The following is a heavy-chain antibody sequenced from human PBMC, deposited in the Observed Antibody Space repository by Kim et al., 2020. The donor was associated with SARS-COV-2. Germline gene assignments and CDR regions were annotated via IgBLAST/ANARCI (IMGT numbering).Heavy chain of an antibody. CDR1: GGSISSSSYY. D-gene: IGHD6-19*01. Sequence: SETLSLTCTVSGGSISSSSYYWGWIRQPPGKGLEWIGSIYYSGSTYYNPSLKSRVTISVDTSKNQFSLKLSSVTAADTAVYYCAREGWFPPQGDYWGQGTLVTVSS. J-gene: IGHJ4*02. CDR2: IYYSGST. V-gene: IGHV4-39*02. CDR3: AREGWFPPQGDY.